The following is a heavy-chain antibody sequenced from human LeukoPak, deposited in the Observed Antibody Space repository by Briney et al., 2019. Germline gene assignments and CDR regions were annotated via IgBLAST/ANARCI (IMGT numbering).Heavy chain of an antibody. CDR2: IYHSGST. Sequence: SETLSLTCAVSGYSISSDYYWGWIRQPPGKGLEWIGSIYHSGSTYYNPSLKSRVTISVDTSKNQFSLKLSSVTAADTAVYYCARLLDYYGSGSYPFGDAFDIWGQGTMVTVSS. J-gene: IGHJ3*02. CDR3: ARLLDYYGSGSYPFGDAFDI. CDR1: GYSISSDYY. D-gene: IGHD3-10*01. V-gene: IGHV4-38-2*01.